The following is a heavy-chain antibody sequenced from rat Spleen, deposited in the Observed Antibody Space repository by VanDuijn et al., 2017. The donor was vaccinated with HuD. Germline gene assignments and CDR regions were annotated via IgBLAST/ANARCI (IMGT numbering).Heavy chain of an antibody. Sequence: QVQLREQGLGRFRPPQTLPPPGPVFGFPLTNYDMQWFPQPPGKGWEWMGVIWGNGNTYYNSALKSRLSISRDTSKSQVFLKMNSLQTEDTAIYFCTRSRGVSIYVMDGWGQGASVTVSS. CDR2: IWGNGNT. CDR1: GFPLTNYD. J-gene: IGHJ4*01. D-gene: IGHD4-2*01. V-gene: IGHV2-13*01. CDR3: TRSRGVSIYVMDG.